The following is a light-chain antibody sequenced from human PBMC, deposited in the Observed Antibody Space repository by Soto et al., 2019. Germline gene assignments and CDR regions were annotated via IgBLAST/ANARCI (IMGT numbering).Light chain of an antibody. J-gene: IGLJ1*01. CDR2: EVT. Sequence: QSVLTQPASVSGSPGQSITISCTGTSSDVGGYNYVSWYQQHPGKAPKIIIYEVTNRPSGVSNRFSGSKSGNTASPTISGLQAEEDADYYCSSFTSRFTFNYIFGTGTKVTVL. CDR3: SSFTSRFTFNYI. CDR1: SSDVGGYNY. V-gene: IGLV2-14*01.